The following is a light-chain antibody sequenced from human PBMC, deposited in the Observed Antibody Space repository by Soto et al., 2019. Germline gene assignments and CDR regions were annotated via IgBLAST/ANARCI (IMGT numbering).Light chain of an antibody. CDR1: QSVSSSY. Sequence: EIVLTQSPGTLSLSPGERATLSCRASQSVSSSYLAWYQQKHGQAPRLLIYGASSRATGIPDRFSGSASGTDFTLTISRLEPEDFAVYYCQQYGSSPETFGQGTKVEIK. J-gene: IGKJ1*01. V-gene: IGKV3-20*01. CDR3: QQYGSSPET. CDR2: GAS.